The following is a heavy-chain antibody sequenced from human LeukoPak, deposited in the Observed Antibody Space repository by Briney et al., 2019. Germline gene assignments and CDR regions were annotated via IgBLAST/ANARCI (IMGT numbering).Heavy chain of an antibody. CDR3: CGKVNAGIGELDY. Sequence: PSETLSLTCTVSSGSISSYSWNWIRQPPGKGLEWIGNIYYSGSTNYNPSLRSRATISLDTPKNQFSLRLRSLTAADTAVDCCCGKVNAGIGELDYWGQGTLVTVSS. V-gene: IGHV4-59*01. J-gene: IGHJ4*02. CDR1: SGSISSYS. D-gene: IGHD2-21*01. CDR2: IYYSGST.